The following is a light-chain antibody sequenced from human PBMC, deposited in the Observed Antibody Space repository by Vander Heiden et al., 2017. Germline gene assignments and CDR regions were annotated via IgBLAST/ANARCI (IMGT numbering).Light chain of an antibody. J-gene: IGLJ1*01. Sequence: QSALTQPASVSGSPGQSLPISCPGTRSDVGGYNYVSWYQQHPGKAPKLMIYDVSNRPSGVSNRFSGYKSGNTASLNTSGLQAEDEADYYCSSYTSSSTLYVFGTGTKVTVL. CDR2: DVS. CDR3: SSYTSSSTLYV. V-gene: IGLV2-14*01. CDR1: RSDVGGYNY.